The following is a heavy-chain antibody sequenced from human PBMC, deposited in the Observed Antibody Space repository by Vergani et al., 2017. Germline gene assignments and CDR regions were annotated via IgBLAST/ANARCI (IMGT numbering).Heavy chain of an antibody. J-gene: IGHJ5*02. D-gene: IGHD2-15*01. Sequence: QVQLVQSGSEVKKPGASVKVSCRASGYTFTNYALNWVRQAPGPGLEWMGWINSNSGNPTYAQGFKGRFVFSLDSSVSTSYLQINSLQPEDTAVYYCVITRSRSCTGGSCYSGWFDPWGQGTLVTVSS. CDR3: VITRSRSCTGGSCYSGWFDP. CDR1: GYTFTNYA. CDR2: INSNSGNP. V-gene: IGHV7-4-1*02.